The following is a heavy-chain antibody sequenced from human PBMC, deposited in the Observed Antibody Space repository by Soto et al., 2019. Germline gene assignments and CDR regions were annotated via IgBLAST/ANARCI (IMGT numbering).Heavy chain of an antibody. V-gene: IGHV1-18*01. CDR2: ISAYNGNT. J-gene: IGHJ6*02. D-gene: IGHD1-7*01. CDR1: GYTFTSYG. CDR3: ARNKPNWNYDDYYYYYGMDV. Sequence: QVQLVQSGAEVKKPGASVKVSCKASGYTFTSYGISWVRQAPGQGLEWMGWISAYNGNTNYAQKLQGRDTMTTDTSTSTAYMELRSLRSDDTAVYYCARNKPNWNYDDYYYYYGMDVWGQGTTVTVSS.